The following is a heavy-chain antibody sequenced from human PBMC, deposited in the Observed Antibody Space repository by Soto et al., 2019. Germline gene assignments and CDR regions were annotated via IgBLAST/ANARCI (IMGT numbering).Heavy chain of an antibody. CDR1: GGSIRNGDYY. CDR2: VYYSGTT. CDR3: VTVNLVGAAYYFDY. Sequence: QVQLQEWGPGLVKPSQTLSLTCTVSGGSIRNGDYYWGWIRQPPGKGLEWIGYVYYSGTTYSHPSLNSRVSISVDTSENQFSLRLPSVTAADTAVYYCVTVNLVGAAYYFDYWGPGTLVTVSS. V-gene: IGHV4-30-4*01. J-gene: IGHJ4*02. D-gene: IGHD1-26*01.